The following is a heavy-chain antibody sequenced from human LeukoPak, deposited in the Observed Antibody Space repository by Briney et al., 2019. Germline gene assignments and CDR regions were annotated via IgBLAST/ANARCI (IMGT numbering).Heavy chain of an antibody. CDR2: ISSSGSTI. Sequence: GGSLRLSCAASGFTFSSYEMNWVRQAPGKGLEWVSYISSSGSTIYYADSVKGRFTISRDNAKNSLYLQMNSLRAEDTALYYCARGDSGSYYAGDAFDIWGQGTMVTVSS. J-gene: IGHJ3*02. CDR1: GFTFSSYE. V-gene: IGHV3-48*03. CDR3: ARGDSGSYYAGDAFDI. D-gene: IGHD1-26*01.